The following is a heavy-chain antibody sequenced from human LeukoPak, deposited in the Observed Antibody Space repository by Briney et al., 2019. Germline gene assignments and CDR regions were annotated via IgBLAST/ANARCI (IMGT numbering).Heavy chain of an antibody. V-gene: IGHV3-23*01. CDR3: AKGLTVGALHYFDY. CDR2: VNDDAGGT. D-gene: IGHD1-26*01. CDR1: GFTFSRFP. Sequence: QPGGSVTLSCAASGFTFSRFPMSWVRQAPGKGLEWVSTVNDDAGGTYSADSVKGRFTISRDNSKNTMYLQMNSLRGEDTAVYYCAKGLTVGALHYFDYWGQGPLVTVSS. J-gene: IGHJ4*02.